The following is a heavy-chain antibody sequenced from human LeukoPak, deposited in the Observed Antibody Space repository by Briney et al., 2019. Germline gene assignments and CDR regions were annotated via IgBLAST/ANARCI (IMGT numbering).Heavy chain of an antibody. CDR1: GFTFSRYA. V-gene: IGHV3-30*04. Sequence: GRSLRLSCAASGFTFSRYAMHWVRQAPGKGLERAALFSSDGSHIYYGDSVKGRFTISRDNSKNSLYLQMNSLRAEDTAVYYCARDGTPIYSTGWVYMDVWGKGTTVTISS. CDR2: FSSDGSHI. CDR3: ARDGTPIYSTGWVYMDV. D-gene: IGHD6-25*01. J-gene: IGHJ6*03.